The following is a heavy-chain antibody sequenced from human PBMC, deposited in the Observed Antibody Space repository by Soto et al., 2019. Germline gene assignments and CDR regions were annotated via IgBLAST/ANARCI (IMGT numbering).Heavy chain of an antibody. J-gene: IGHJ4*02. V-gene: IGHV4-30-4*01. Sequence: SETLSLTCTVSGGSIISGDYYWSWIRQPPGKGLEWIGYIYYSGTTYYNPSLKSRVTISLDTSKNQFSLKLNSVTAADTAVYYCARAEGEQWLVLFNYWGQGTLVTVSS. CDR3: ARAEGEQWLVLFNY. CDR1: GGSIISGDYY. D-gene: IGHD6-19*01. CDR2: IYYSGTT.